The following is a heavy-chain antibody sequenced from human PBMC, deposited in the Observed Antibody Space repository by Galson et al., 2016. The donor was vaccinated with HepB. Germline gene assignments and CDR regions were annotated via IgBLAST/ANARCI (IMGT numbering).Heavy chain of an antibody. V-gene: IGHV1-18*01. CDR3: VGVGLYSGNYYLDY. D-gene: IGHD1-1*01. J-gene: IGHJ4*02. CDR2: LSAYNGST. Sequence: SVKVSCKASGYTFNSYGITWVRQAPGQGLEWMGWLSAYNGSTNYAQNFQGRVTMTPERFTTTAYMELRSLRFGDTAVYCFVGVGLYSGNYYLDYWGQGTLVTVSS. CDR1: GYTFNSYG.